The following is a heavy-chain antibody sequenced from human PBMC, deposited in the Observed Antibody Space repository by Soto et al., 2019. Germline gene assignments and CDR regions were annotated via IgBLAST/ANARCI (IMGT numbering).Heavy chain of an antibody. CDR1: GGSISSYY. CDR2: IYYSGST. V-gene: IGHV4-59*01. CDR3: ARVFFGWLPYFDY. D-gene: IGHD3-9*01. J-gene: IGHJ4*02. Sequence: SETLSLTCTVSGGSISSYYWSWIRQPPGKGLEWIGYIYYSGSTNYNPSLKSRVTISVDTSKNQFSLKLSSVTAADTAVYYCARVFFGWLPYFDYWGQGTLVTVSS.